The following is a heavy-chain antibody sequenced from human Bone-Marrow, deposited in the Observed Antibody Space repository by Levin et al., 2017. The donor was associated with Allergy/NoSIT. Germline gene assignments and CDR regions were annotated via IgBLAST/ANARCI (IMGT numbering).Heavy chain of an antibody. D-gene: IGHD4-17*01. CDR1: GGTFSSYA. CDR3: ARDPDYGEYAGH. CDR2: IIPIFASA. V-gene: IGHV1-69*13. Sequence: ASVKVSCKTSGGTFSSYALSWVRQAPGQGLEWVGGIIPIFASANYSRKFQGRVTITADESTTTAYMELSSLTSDDTAVYYCARDPDYGEYAGHWGRGTLVTVSS. J-gene: IGHJ4*02.